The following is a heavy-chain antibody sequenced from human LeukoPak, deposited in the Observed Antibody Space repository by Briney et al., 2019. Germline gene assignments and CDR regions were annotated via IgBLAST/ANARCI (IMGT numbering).Heavy chain of an antibody. CDR3: ARAGGSSTSVPYYYGMDV. CDR2: INSDWGRI. CDR1: GFTFSTYW. D-gene: IGHD2-2*01. V-gene: IGHV3-74*01. Sequence: GGSQRLSCAASGFTFSTYWMHWVRQAPGKGLVWLSRINSDWGRINYADSVKGRFTISRDNAKNTLYLQMNSLRAEDTAVYYCARAGGSSTSVPYYYGMDVWGQGTTVTVSS. J-gene: IGHJ6*02.